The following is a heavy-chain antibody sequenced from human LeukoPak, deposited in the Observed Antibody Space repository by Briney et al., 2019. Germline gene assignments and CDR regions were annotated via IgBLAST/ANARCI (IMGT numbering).Heavy chain of an antibody. Sequence: ASVKVSCKASGYTFTGYYMYWVRQAPGQGLEWMGWINPNSGGTNYAQKFQGRVTMTRDTSISTAYMELSRLRSDDTAVYYCARIDSSNYYDSSGYDNWGQGTLVTVSS. CDR1: GYTFTGYY. CDR2: INPNSGGT. CDR3: ARIDSSNYYDSSGYDN. D-gene: IGHD3-22*01. V-gene: IGHV1-2*02. J-gene: IGHJ4*02.